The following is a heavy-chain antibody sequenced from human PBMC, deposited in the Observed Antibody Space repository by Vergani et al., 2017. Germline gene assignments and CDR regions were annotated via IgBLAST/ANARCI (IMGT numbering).Heavy chain of an antibody. CDR1: GFTFDDYA. V-gene: IGHV3-9*01. Sequence: EVQLVESGGGLVQPGRSLRLSCAASGFTFDDYAMHWVRQAPGKGLEWVSGISWNSGSIGYADSVKGRFTISRDNSKNTLYLQMNSLRAEDTAVYYCARAGGGFGVVITDNWFDPWGQGTLVTVSS. J-gene: IGHJ5*02. CDR3: ARAGGGFGVVITDNWFDP. D-gene: IGHD3-3*01. CDR2: ISWNSGSI.